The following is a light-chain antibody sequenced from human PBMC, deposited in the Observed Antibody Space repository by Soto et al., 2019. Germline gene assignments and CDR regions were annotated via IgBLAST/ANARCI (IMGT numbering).Light chain of an antibody. Sequence: QSALTQPASVSVSPGQSVTSSCTGASSDVGAYEHVSWYQQHPGRAPKLILYDVNNRPSGVSNHFSGSKSGNTASLVISGLQANDEADYYCSSYSTTNILVFGSGTKVTVL. CDR2: DVN. V-gene: IGLV2-14*03. J-gene: IGLJ1*01. CDR1: SSDVGAYEH. CDR3: SSYSTTNILV.